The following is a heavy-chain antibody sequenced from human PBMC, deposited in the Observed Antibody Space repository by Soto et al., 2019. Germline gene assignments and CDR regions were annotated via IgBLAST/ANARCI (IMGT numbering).Heavy chain of an antibody. CDR1: GFTFSSYA. CDR2: ISYDGSNK. V-gene: IGHV3-30-3*01. CDR3: AREHDDILTGYTPDLSPFDY. Sequence: PGGSLRLSCAASGFTFSSYAMHWVRQAPGKGLEWVAVISYDGSNKYYADSVKGRFTISRDNSKNTLYLQMNSLRAEDTAVYYCAREHDDILTGYTPDLSPFDYWGQGTLVTVSS. J-gene: IGHJ4*02. D-gene: IGHD3-9*01.